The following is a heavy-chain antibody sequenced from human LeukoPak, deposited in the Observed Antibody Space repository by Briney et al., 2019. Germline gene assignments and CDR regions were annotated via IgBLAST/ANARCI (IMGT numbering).Heavy chain of an antibody. D-gene: IGHD3-22*01. CDR2: TYYRSKWYN. Sequence: QSQTLSLTCAVSGDSVSNINAAWNWIRQSPSRGLEWLGRTYYRSKWYNDYELSVKSRITIKADTSKNQFSLQLTSVTPEDTAVYYCARDLLYSYDSRNYYPFDFWGQGTLVTVSS. V-gene: IGHV6-1*01. J-gene: IGHJ4*02. CDR1: GDSVSNINAA. CDR3: ARDLLYSYDSRNYYPFDF.